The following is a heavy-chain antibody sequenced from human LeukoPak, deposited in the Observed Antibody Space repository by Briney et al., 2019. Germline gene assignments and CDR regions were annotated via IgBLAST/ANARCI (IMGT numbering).Heavy chain of an antibody. V-gene: IGHV1-69*13. J-gene: IGHJ4*02. CDR2: IIPMFGIA. CDR3: ARDRPYTGGWRGFDY. CDR1: GGTFSRFA. D-gene: IGHD6-19*01. Sequence: SVKVSCKASGGTFSRFAISWVRQAPGQGLEWMGGIIPMFGIANYAQKFQGRVTITADESTSTAYMELSSLRSEDTAVYYCARDRPYTGGWRGFDYWGQGTLVTVSS.